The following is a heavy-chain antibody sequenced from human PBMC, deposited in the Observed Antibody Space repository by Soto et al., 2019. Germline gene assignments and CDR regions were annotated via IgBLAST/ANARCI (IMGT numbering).Heavy chain of an antibody. Sequence: SETLSLTCAVYGGSLRGYYWSWIRQPQGKGLEWIGEINHSGSTNYNPSLKSRVTISVDTSKNQFSLELSSVTAADTAVYYCATLYLYYDILTGYTNWFAPWGQGTLVTVCS. CDR2: INHSGST. V-gene: IGHV4-34*01. CDR3: ATLYLYYDILTGYTNWFAP. CDR1: GGSLRGYY. J-gene: IGHJ5*02. D-gene: IGHD3-9*01.